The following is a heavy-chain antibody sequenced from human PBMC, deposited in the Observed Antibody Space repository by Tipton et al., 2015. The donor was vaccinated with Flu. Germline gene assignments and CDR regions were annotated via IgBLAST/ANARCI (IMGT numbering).Heavy chain of an antibody. CDR1: GFTLSSYW. CDR2: IKQDGSEK. J-gene: IGHJ4*02. Sequence: SLRLSCEASGFTLSSYWMSWVRQAPGKGLEWVANIKQDGSEKYYVDSVKGRFTISRDNAKNSLYLQMNSLRAEDTAVYYCARAIAAVGGYWGQGTLITVSS. CDR3: ARAIAAVGGY. D-gene: IGHD6-6*01. V-gene: IGHV3-7*03.